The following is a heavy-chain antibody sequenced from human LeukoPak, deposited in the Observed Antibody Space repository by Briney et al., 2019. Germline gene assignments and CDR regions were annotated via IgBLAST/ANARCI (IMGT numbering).Heavy chain of an antibody. J-gene: IGHJ4*02. V-gene: IGHV4-59*01. CDR1: GGSISSYY. CDR2: IYYSGST. Sequence: SGTLSLTCTVSGGSISSYYWSWIRQPPGKGLEWIGYIYYSGSTNYNPSLKSRVTISVDTSKNQFSLKLSSVTAADTAVYYCARDPGRYSSSWSTARYYFDYWGQGTLVTVSS. CDR3: ARDPGRYSSSWSTARYYFDY. D-gene: IGHD6-13*01.